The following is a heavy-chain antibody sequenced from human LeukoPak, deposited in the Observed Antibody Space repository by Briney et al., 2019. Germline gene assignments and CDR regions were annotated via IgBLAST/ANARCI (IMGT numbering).Heavy chain of an antibody. D-gene: IGHD6-13*01. CDR3: AREPSYSSSWYNYWYFDL. CDR2: IYHSGST. Sequence: SETLSLTCTVSGYSISSGYYWGWIRQPPGKGLEWIGSIYHSGSTFYNPSLKSRVTISVDTSKNQFSLQLNSVTPEDTAVYYCAREPSYSSSWYNYWYFDLWGRGTLVTVSS. J-gene: IGHJ2*01. CDR1: GYSISSGYY. V-gene: IGHV4-38-2*02.